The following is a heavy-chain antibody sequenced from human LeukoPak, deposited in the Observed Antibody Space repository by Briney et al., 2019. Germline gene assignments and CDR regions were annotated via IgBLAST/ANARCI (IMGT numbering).Heavy chain of an antibody. J-gene: IGHJ4*02. Sequence: WASVKVSCKASGYTFTGYYMHWVRQAPGQGLEWMGWIIPNSGGTNYAQKFQGRVTMTRDTSISTAYMELSRLRSDDTAVYYCASISHYDSSGYYSPAYWGQGTLVTVSS. D-gene: IGHD3-22*01. CDR2: IIPNSGGT. V-gene: IGHV1-2*02. CDR1: GYTFTGYY. CDR3: ASISHYDSSGYYSPAY.